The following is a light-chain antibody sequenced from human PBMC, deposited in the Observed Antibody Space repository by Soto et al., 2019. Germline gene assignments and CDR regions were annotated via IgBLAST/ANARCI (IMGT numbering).Light chain of an antibody. J-gene: IGKJ2*01. CDR1: QSISSY. Sequence: DIQMTQSPSSLSASVGDRVTITCRASQSISSYLNWYQQKPGKAPRLLIYDASSLQSGVSSRFSGSGSGTDFTLTISSLQPEDFAIYYCQQSYTNPYIFGQGTKLEIK. V-gene: IGKV1-39*01. CDR3: QQSYTNPYI. CDR2: DAS.